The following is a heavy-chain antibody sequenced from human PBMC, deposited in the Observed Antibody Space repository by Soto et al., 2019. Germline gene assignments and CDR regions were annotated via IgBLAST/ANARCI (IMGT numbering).Heavy chain of an antibody. Sequence: KASETLSLTCSVSGASMTSSIYYWAWIRQAPGKGLEWIGSLNYGGTTYHSPSLEGRVTMSVDTSKKEFSLNVISVTAADTAIYYCARQSYFDGAGYYLGWLDPWGPGTMVTVSS. CDR2: LNYGGTT. V-gene: IGHV4-39*01. J-gene: IGHJ5*02. CDR3: ARQSYFDGAGYYLGWLDP. CDR1: GASMTSSIYY. D-gene: IGHD3-22*01.